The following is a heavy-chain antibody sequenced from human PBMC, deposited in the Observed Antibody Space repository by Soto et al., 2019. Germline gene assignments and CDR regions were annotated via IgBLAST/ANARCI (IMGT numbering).Heavy chain of an antibody. CDR1: GGSISSGDYY. Sequence: QVQLQESGPGLVKPSQTLSLTCTVSGGSISSGDYYWSWIRQPPGKGLEWIGYIYYSGSTYYNPSLRSRVTISVHTAKNQFSLKLSSVTAADTAVYYCARGGPADIVSPVLDPWGQGTLVTVSS. V-gene: IGHV4-30-4*01. D-gene: IGHD2-15*01. CDR2: IYYSGST. J-gene: IGHJ5*02. CDR3: ARGGPADIVSPVLDP.